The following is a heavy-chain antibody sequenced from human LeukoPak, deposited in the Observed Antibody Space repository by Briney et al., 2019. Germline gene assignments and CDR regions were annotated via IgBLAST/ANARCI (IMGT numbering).Heavy chain of an antibody. CDR3: AREGREGYNYPALDF. CDR1: GFSFGSYW. CDR2: MKHDGIEK. J-gene: IGHJ4*02. D-gene: IGHD5-24*01. Sequence: GGSLRLSCVASGFSFGSYWMAWVRQAPGQGLEWVANMKHDGIEKYHVDSVKGRLTISRDNTKNSLYLHMSSLRVGDTAVYYCAREGREGYNYPALDFWGQGILVTVSS. V-gene: IGHV3-7*05.